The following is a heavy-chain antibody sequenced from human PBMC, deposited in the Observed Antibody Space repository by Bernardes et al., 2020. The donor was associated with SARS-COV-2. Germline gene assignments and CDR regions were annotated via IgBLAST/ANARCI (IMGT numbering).Heavy chain of an antibody. D-gene: IGHD1-26*01. CDR3: ARGRKYSGTLIDF. CDR2: ITSSYTTT. J-gene: IGHJ4*02. CDR1: GFIFSDYY. V-gene: IGHV3-11*01. Sequence: GGSLRLSCEASGFIFSDYYMKWIRQAPGKGLEWVSHITSSYTTTYYADSVKGRFTISRDNAKSSLFLQMDSLRAEDTAIYYCARGRKYSGTLIDFWGPGTLVTVSS.